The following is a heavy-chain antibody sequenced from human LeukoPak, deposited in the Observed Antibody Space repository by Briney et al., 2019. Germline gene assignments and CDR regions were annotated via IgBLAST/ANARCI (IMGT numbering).Heavy chain of an antibody. J-gene: IGHJ6*02. V-gene: IGHV1-24*01. D-gene: IGHD6-19*01. Sequence: ASVKVSCRVSGYTLTELSMLWVRQAPGKGLEWMGGFDPEDGETIYAQKFQGRVTMTEDSSTDTAYMELSSLRSEDTAVYYCATDRGRGIAVAGTPDYYYYYGMDVWGQGTTVTVSS. CDR2: FDPEDGET. CDR3: ATDRGRGIAVAGTPDYYYYYGMDV. CDR1: GYTLTELS.